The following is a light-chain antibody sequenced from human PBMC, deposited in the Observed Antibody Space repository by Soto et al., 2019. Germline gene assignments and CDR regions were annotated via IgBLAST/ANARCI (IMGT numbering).Light chain of an antibody. V-gene: IGLV2-14*01. CDR2: AVT. CDR3: SSYTSSSTL. Sequence: QSPLPQPASFSGTPGQSLTISCTGTSSDVGGYNYVSWYQQQPGKAPKLMIYAVTDRPSGVSSRFSGSKSGNTASLTISGLQAADEADYYCSSYTSSSTLFGTGTRVTVL. CDR1: SSDVGGYNY. J-gene: IGLJ1*01.